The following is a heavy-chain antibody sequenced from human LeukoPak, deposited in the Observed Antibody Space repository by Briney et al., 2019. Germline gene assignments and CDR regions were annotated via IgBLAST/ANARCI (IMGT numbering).Heavy chain of an antibody. D-gene: IGHD1-1*01. CDR3: ARGNWYLDY. CDR2: IYYSGSI. V-gene: IGHV4-59*01. J-gene: IGHJ4*02. CDR1: GGSISSYY. Sequence: SETLSLICTVSGGSISSYYWSWIRQPPGKGLEWIGYIYYSGSINYNPSLKSRVTISVDTSKNQFSLKVSSVTAADTAVYYCARGNWYLDYRGQGTLVTVSS.